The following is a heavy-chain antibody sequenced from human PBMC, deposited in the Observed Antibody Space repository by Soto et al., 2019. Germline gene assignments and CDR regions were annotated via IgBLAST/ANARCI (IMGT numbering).Heavy chain of an antibody. J-gene: IGHJ6*02. CDR1: GYTFTGYY. Sequence: RASVKVSCKASGYTFTGYYMHWVRQAPGQGLEWMGWINPNSGGTNYAQKFQGRVTMTRDTSISTAYMELSRLRSDDTAVYYCARDLSTIFGVVNGMDVWGQGTTVTVSS. CDR3: ARDLSTIFGVVNGMDV. V-gene: IGHV1-2*02. CDR2: INPNSGGT. D-gene: IGHD3-3*01.